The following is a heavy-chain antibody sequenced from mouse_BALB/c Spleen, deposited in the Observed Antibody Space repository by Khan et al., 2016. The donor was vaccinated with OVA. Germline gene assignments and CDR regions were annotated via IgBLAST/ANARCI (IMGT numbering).Heavy chain of an antibody. J-gene: IGHJ4*01. CDR3: ARRTTGYTMDY. CDR2: INPRSGYT. Sequence: QVQLKQSGAELARPGASVRMSCKASGYTFTSNTMHWVKKRPGQGLEWIGYINPRSGYTNFNQNFKDKATLTADKSSSTAYMQLSSLTSEDSAVYYGARRTTGYTMDYWGQGTSVTVSS. D-gene: IGHD2-14*01. V-gene: IGHV1-4*01. CDR1: GYTFTSNT.